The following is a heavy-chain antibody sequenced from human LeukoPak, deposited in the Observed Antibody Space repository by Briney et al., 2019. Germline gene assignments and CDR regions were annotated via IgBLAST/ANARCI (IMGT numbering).Heavy chain of an antibody. V-gene: IGHV4-59*01. CDR3: ARVDSSGWYFGY. J-gene: IGHJ4*02. CDR1: GGSIRSYY. CDR2: MYYTGST. D-gene: IGHD6-19*01. Sequence: SETLSLNCTVSGGSIRSYYWSWIRQPPGKGLEWIGYMYYTGSTNYNPSLRSRVTISVDTSKNQFSLKLSSVTAADTALYYCARVDSSGWYFGYWGQGNLVTVSS.